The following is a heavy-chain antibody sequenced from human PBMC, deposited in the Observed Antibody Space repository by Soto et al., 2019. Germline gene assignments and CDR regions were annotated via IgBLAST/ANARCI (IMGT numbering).Heavy chain of an antibody. D-gene: IGHD6-19*01. J-gene: IGHJ6*02. CDR1: GFTFDDYG. CDR2: INWNGGST. CDR3: AREVIAVAGTARHYYYGMDV. Sequence: EVQLVESGGGVVRPGGSLRLSCAASGFTFDDYGMSWVRQAPGKGLEWVSGINWNGGSTGYADSVKGRFTISRDNAKNSLYLQMNSLRAEDTALYYCAREVIAVAGTARHYYYGMDVWGQGTTVTVSS. V-gene: IGHV3-20*04.